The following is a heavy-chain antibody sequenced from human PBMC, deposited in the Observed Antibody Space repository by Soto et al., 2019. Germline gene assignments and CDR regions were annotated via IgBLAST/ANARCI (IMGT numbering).Heavy chain of an antibody. Sequence: SETLSLTCVVSGGSISGGGSYWSWIRQPPEKGLEWIGYIHHSGSTYYNPSLKSRVTISVDRSKNQLSPKLSSVTAADTAVFYCARLDGYNSFDYWGLGTLVTVSS. D-gene: IGHD5-12*01. CDR3: ARLDGYNSFDY. CDR1: GGSISGGGSY. J-gene: IGHJ4*02. CDR2: IHHSGST. V-gene: IGHV4-30-2*01.